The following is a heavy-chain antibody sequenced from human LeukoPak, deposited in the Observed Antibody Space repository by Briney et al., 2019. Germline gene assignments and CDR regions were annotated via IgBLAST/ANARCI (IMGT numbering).Heavy chain of an antibody. CDR1: GYTFTGYY. J-gene: IGHJ4*02. Sequence: ASLKVSCKASGYTFTGYYMHWVRHAPGQGLEWMGWINPNSGGTNYAQKFQGRVTMTRDTSISTAYMELSRLRSDDTAVYYCARERTLTSCYDYWGQGTLVTVSS. CDR2: INPNSGGT. CDR3: ARERTLTSCYDY. V-gene: IGHV1-2*02. D-gene: IGHD2-15*01.